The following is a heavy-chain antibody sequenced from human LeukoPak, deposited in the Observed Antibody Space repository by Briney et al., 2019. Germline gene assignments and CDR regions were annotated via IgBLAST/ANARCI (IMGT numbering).Heavy chain of an antibody. D-gene: IGHD6-13*01. CDR2: FDPEDGET. CDR3: ATDLVAAAAVSS. Sequence: ASVKVSCKVSGYTLTELSMHWVRQAPGKGLEWMGGFDPEDGETIYAQKFQGRVTMTEDTSTDTAYMELSSLRSEDTAVYYCATDLVAAAAVSSWGQGTLVTVSS. V-gene: IGHV1-24*01. CDR1: GYTLTELS. J-gene: IGHJ5*02.